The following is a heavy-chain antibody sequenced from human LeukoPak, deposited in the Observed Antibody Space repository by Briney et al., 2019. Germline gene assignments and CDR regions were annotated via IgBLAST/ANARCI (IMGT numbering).Heavy chain of an antibody. J-gene: IGHJ4*02. CDR2: ISGSGGST. V-gene: IGHV3-23*01. D-gene: IGHD4-17*01. CDR1: GFTFSSYA. CDR3: AKDDDYGDLYFDY. Sequence: PGGSLRLSCAASGFTFSSYAMSWVRQAPGKGLEWVSAISGSGGSTYYADSVKGRITISRDNSKNTLYLQMNSLRAEDTAVYYCAKDDDYGDLYFDYWGQGTLVTVSS.